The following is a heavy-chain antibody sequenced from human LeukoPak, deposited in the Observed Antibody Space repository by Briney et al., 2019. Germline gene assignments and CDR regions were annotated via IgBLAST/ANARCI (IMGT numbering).Heavy chain of an antibody. V-gene: IGHV3-53*01. CDR2: IYGGGNI. CDR3: ARGAGYNYPYYFDY. D-gene: IGHD5-24*01. Sequence: GGSLRLSCAASGFTVSSNYMNWVRQAPGKGLEWVSVIYGGGNIYYADSVKSRFTISRDNSKNTLHLQMNSLRAEDTAVYYCARGAGYNYPYYFDYWGQGTLVTVSS. CDR1: GFTVSSNY. J-gene: IGHJ4*02.